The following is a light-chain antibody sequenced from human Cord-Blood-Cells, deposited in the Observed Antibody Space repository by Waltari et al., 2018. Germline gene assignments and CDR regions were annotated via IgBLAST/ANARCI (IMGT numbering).Light chain of an antibody. CDR3: QQYGSSPPGGT. CDR2: GAS. V-gene: IGKV3-20*01. Sequence: EIVLTQSPGTLSLSPGERATLSCRASQSVSSSYLAWYQQKPGQAPRLLIYGASSRATGITDRFSGSGSGKDFTLTISRLEPEDFAVYYCQQYGSSPPGGTFGQGTKVEIK. CDR1: QSVSSSY. J-gene: IGKJ1*01.